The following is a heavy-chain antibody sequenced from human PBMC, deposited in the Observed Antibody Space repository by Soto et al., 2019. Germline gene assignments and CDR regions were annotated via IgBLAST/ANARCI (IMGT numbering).Heavy chain of an antibody. CDR1: GFTFTGSA. CDR3: ARGREVRGVIPSWFDP. J-gene: IGHJ5*02. V-gene: IGHV1-58*01. Sequence: ASVKVSCKASGFTFTGSAVQWVRQARGQRLEWIGWIVVGSSYTNYAESVKGRFTISRDNAKSSVNLEMNSLRVEDTAVYYCARGREVRGVIPSWFDPWGQGTPVTVSS. CDR2: IVVGSSYT. D-gene: IGHD3-10*01.